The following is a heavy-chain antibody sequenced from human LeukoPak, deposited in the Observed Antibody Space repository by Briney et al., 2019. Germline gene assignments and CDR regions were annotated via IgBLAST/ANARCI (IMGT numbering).Heavy chain of an antibody. CDR1: GGSISSSSYY. V-gene: IGHV4-39*07. CDR2: IYYSGST. J-gene: IGHJ3*02. Sequence: SETLSLTCTVSGGSISSSSYYWGWIRHPPGKGLEWIGSIYYSGSTNYNPSLKSRVTISVDTSKNQFSLKLSSVTAADTAVYYCARVGPGYGGNSGDAFDIWGQGTMVTVSS. D-gene: IGHD4-23*01. CDR3: ARVGPGYGGNSGDAFDI.